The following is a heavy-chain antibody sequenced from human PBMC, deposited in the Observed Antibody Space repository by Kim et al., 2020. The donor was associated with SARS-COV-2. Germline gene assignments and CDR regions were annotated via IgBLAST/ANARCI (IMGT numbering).Heavy chain of an antibody. CDR1: GFTFSSYA. CDR2: ISGSGGST. J-gene: IGHJ4*01. D-gene: IGHD3-22*01. CDR3: AKDRVRYYDSSGYFDY. Sequence: GGSLRLSCAASGFTFSSYAMSWVRQAPGKGLEWVSAISGSGGSTYYADSVKGRFTISRDNSKNTLYLQMNSLRAEDTAVYYCAKDRVRYYDSSGYFDYWGHGTLVTVSS. V-gene: IGHV3-23*01.